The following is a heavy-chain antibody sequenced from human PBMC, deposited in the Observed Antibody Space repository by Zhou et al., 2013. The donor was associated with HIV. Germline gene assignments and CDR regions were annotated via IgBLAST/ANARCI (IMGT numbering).Heavy chain of an antibody. CDR2: IIPIFGTA. Sequence: QVQLVQSGAEVKKPGSSVKVSCKASGGTFSSYAISWVRQAPGQGLEWMGRIIPIFGTANYAQKFQGRVTITADESTSTAYMELSSLRSEDTAVYYCASITMVRGVMIWGYGMDVWGQGTTVTVSS. D-gene: IGHD3-10*01. CDR1: GGTFSSYA. V-gene: IGHV1-69*13. CDR3: ASITMVRGVMIWGYGMDV. J-gene: IGHJ6*02.